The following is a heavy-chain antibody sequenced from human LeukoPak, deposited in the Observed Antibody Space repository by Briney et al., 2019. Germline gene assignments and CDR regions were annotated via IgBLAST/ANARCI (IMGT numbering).Heavy chain of an antibody. J-gene: IGHJ4*02. CDR2: ISSSSSYI. Sequence: GGTLRLSCVASGFTFSTYGMSWVRQAPGKGLEWVSSISSSSSYIYYADSVKGRFTISRDNAKNSLYLQMNGLRAEDTAVYYCARVSTPYNWNYVDYWGQGTLVTVSS. D-gene: IGHD1-20*01. CDR1: GFTFSTYG. V-gene: IGHV3-21*01. CDR3: ARVSTPYNWNYVDY.